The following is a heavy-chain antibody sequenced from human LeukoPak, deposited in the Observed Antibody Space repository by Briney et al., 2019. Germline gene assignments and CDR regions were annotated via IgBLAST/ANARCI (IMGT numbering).Heavy chain of an antibody. D-gene: IGHD6-19*01. CDR3: ARDGPKQWRALDAFDI. J-gene: IGHJ3*02. CDR2: ISAYNGNT. CDR1: GYTFTSYG. V-gene: IGHV1-18*01. Sequence: ASVTVSCKASGYTFTSYGISWVRQAPGQGLEWMGWISAYNGNTNYAQKLQGRVTMTTDTSTSTAYMELRSLRSDDTAVYYCARDGPKQWRALDAFDIWGQGTMVTVSS.